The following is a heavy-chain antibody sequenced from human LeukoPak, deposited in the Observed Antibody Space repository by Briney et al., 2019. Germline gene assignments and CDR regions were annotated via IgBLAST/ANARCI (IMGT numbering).Heavy chain of an antibody. CDR3: GRGGYCSGGTCYRFNAFDI. Sequence: EGSLRLSCATSGFTFSSYEMNWVRQAPGKGLEWVSYISPSGSTIYYTDSVKGRFTISTDNAKNSLYLQMNSLRAEDTAVYYCGRGGYCSGGTCYRFNAFDIWGQGTTVTVSS. D-gene: IGHD2-15*01. CDR1: GFTFSSYE. J-gene: IGHJ3*02. CDR2: ISPSGSTI. V-gene: IGHV3-48*03.